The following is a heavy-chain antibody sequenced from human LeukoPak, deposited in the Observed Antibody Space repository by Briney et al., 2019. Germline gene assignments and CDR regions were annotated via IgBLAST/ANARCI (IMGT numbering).Heavy chain of an antibody. J-gene: IGHJ3*02. D-gene: IGHD2-15*01. CDR3: ARGRYCSADICTGGDSSDI. CDR1: GGSISNYY. CDR2: KYARGSS. Sequence: KPSETLSLTCTVSGGSISNYYWSWIRQPAGKGLEWIGRKYARGSSNYNPPVQSRVTMSVDTSKNQFSLKLRSVTAADTAVYYCARGRYCSADICTGGDSSDIWGQGTMVSVSP. V-gene: IGHV4-4*07.